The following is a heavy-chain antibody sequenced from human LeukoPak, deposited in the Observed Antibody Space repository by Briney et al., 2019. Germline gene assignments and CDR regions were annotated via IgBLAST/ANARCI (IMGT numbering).Heavy chain of an antibody. CDR3: ARDLYNMIVVGTD. Sequence: SVKVSCKASGGTFSSYAISWVRQAPGQGLEWMGAIIPIFGTANYAQKFQGRVTLTTDESTSTAYMELSSLRSEDTAVYYCARDLYNMIVVGTDWGQGTLVSVSS. CDR1: GGTFSSYA. CDR2: IIPIFGTA. J-gene: IGHJ4*02. V-gene: IGHV1-69*05. D-gene: IGHD3-22*01.